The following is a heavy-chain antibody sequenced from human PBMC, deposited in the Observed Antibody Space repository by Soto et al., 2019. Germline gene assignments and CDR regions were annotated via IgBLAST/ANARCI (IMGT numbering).Heavy chain of an antibody. D-gene: IGHD3-22*01. J-gene: IGHJ6*02. CDR3: ARDGDSCGSGYYYYGMDV. CDR1: GGTFSSYA. V-gene: IGHV1-69*01. CDR2: IIPIFGTA. Sequence: QVQLVQSGAEVKKPGSSVKVSCKASGGTFSSYAISWVRQAPGQGLEWMGGIIPIFGTANYAQKFQGRVTITADESTSTAYIELSILRSEDTAVYYCARDGDSCGSGYYYYGMDVWGQGTTVTVSS.